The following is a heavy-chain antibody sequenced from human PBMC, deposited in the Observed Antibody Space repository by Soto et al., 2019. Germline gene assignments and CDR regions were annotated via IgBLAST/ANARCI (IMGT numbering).Heavy chain of an antibody. D-gene: IGHD2-2*02. J-gene: IGHJ6*02. CDR3: ARGQGAAIGDYYYHGMDV. CDR1: GFIFSGSA. CDR2: IRSRANNFAT. Sequence: GGSLRLSCAASGFIFSGSAIHWVRQASGKGLEWVGRIRSRANNFATSSAASVKGRFTFSRDDSRNTAYLQMNTLKPEDTAVYYCARGQGAAIGDYYYHGMDVWGQGTTVTVSS. V-gene: IGHV3-73*01.